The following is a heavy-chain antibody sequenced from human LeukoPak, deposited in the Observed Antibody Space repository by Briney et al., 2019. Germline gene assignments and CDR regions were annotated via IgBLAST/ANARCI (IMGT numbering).Heavy chain of an antibody. Sequence: GGSLRLSCAASGFTFSSYSMNWVRQAPGKGLEWVSSISSSSSYIYHADSVKGRFTISRDNAKNSLYLQMNSLRAEDTAVYYCARATCSSTSCYFDYWGQGTLVTVFS. V-gene: IGHV3-21*01. D-gene: IGHD2-2*01. CDR2: ISSSSSYI. J-gene: IGHJ4*02. CDR3: ARATCSSTSCYFDY. CDR1: GFTFSSYS.